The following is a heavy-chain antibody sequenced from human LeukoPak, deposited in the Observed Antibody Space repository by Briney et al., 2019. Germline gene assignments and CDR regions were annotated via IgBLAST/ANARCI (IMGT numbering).Heavy chain of an antibody. Sequence: AESLKISCKASGYTFTTYCIAWVRQLPGKDLEWMAMICPGGSDIRYSPSFQGQVTISADKSISTAYLQWSSLKASDTAMYYCARRGENWFDPWGQGTLVTVSS. V-gene: IGHV5-51*01. CDR3: ARRGENWFDP. CDR1: GYTFTTYC. CDR2: ICPGGSDI. J-gene: IGHJ5*02. D-gene: IGHD3-16*01.